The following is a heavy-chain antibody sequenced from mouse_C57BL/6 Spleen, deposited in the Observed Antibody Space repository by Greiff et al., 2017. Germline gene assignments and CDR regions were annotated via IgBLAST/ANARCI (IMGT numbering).Heavy chain of an antibody. CDR2: IYPGSGST. J-gene: IGHJ2*01. CDR1: GYTFTSYW. D-gene: IGHD2-5*01. CDR3: ARWGAYSKAHFDY. Sequence: VQLQQPGAELVKPGASVKMSCKASGYTFTSYWITWVKQRPGQGLEWIGDIYPGSGSTNYNEKFKSKATLTVDTSSSTAYMQLSSLTSEDSAVYYCARWGAYSKAHFDYWGQGTTLTVSS. V-gene: IGHV1-55*01.